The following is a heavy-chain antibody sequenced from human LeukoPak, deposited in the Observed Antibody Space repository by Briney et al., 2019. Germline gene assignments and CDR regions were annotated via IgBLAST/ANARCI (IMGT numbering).Heavy chain of an antibody. CDR3: ARGEHGDYGYYFDY. CDR1: GFTFRDYW. CDR2: IKTDGGEK. D-gene: IGHD4-17*01. J-gene: IGHJ4*02. V-gene: IGHV3-7*01. Sequence: PGGSLRLSCSASGFTFRDYWMSWVSQDPGKGLEWVANIKTDGGEKYYVDSVKGRFTISRDNAKKSLSLEMNNLSAEDAAVYYCARGEHGDYGYYFDYWGQGALVTVSS.